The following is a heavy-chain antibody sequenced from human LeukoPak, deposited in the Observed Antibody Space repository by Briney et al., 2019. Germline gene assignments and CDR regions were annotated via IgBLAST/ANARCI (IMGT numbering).Heavy chain of an antibody. D-gene: IGHD5-18*01. CDR2: IYYSGST. CDR3: ARPITDSYGFSYFDY. V-gene: IGHV4-39*01. J-gene: IGHJ4*02. Sequence: SETLSLTCTVSGGSISSSSYYWGWIRQPPGKGLEWIGSIYYSGSTYYNPSLKSRVTISVDTSKNQFSLKLSSVTAADTAVYYCARPITDSYGFSYFDYWGQGTLVTVSS. CDR1: GGSISSSSYY.